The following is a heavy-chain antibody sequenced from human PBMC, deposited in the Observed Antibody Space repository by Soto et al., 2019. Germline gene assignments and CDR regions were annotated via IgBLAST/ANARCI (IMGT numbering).Heavy chain of an antibody. J-gene: IGHJ6*02. D-gene: IGHD6-6*01. CDR3: ARKDRQLGYYYYGMDV. Sequence: GASVKGSCKASGGTLRSQAISSGRPGPRQGLEWMGGIIPIFGTANYAQKFQGRVTITADKSTSTAYMELSSLRSEDTAVYYCARKDRQLGYYYYGMDVWGQGTTVTV. CDR1: GGTLRSQA. CDR2: IIPIFGTA. V-gene: IGHV1-69*06.